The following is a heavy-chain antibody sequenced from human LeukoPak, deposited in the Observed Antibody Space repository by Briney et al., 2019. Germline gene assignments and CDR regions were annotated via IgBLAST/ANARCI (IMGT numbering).Heavy chain of an antibody. CDR2: IYHNGNT. D-gene: IGHD3-22*01. V-gene: IGHV4-38-2*02. CDR1: GSSINSVYS. CDR3: ASYKTYYDSSGNPFDY. J-gene: IGHJ4*02. Sequence: PSETLSLTCTVFGSSINSVYSWGWIRQPPGKGLEWIGSIYHNGNTYYNSSLKSRVTTSVHTSENQFSLKLSSVTAADTAVYYCASYKTYYDSSGNPFDYWGQGTLVTVSS.